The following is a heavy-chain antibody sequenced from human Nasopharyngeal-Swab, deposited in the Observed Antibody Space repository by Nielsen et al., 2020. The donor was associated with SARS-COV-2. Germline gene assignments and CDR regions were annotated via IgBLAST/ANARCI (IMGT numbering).Heavy chain of an antibody. CDR1: GFTVSSNY. CDR2: IYSGGST. J-gene: IGHJ3*02. Sequence: GGSMRLSWAASGFTVSSNYMSWVRQAPGKGLEWVSVIYSGGSTYYADSVKGRFTISRHNSKNTLYLQMNSLRAEDTAVYYCATYPRHDAFDIWGQGTMVTVSS. CDR3: ATYPRHDAFDI. V-gene: IGHV3-53*04. D-gene: IGHD6-25*01.